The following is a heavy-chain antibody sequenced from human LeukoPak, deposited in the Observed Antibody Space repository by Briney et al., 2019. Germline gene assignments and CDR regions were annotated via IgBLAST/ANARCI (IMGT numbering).Heavy chain of an antibody. CDR2: IWYDGSNK. D-gene: IGHD6-19*01. J-gene: IGHJ4*02. CDR1: GFIFSSYG. CDR3: VRDEGRGAVAGIPTDY. Sequence: GGSLRHSCAASGFIFSSYGMHWVRQAPGKGLEWLAVIWYDGSNKYYADFVKGRFTISRDNSKNTLYLQMNSLRAEDTAVYYCVRDEGRGAVAGIPTDYWGQGTLVTVSS. V-gene: IGHV3-33*01.